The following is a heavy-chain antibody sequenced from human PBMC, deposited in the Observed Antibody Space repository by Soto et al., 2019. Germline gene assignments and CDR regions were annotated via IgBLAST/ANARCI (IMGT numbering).Heavy chain of an antibody. CDR2: MFYSGGS. D-gene: IGHD3-16*01. CDR3: VRSGHSFGGVM. J-gene: IGHJ4*01. V-gene: IGHV4-59*01. Sequence: QVQLQEWGPGLVKPSETLSLTCTVSGASMNNYYGSWVRQPPGKGLEWIGYMFYSGGSNSNPSLKGRVTISVDTSKNQISLKLTSVTAADTAVYYCVRSGHSFGGVMWGHGTLVTVSS. CDR1: GASMNNYY.